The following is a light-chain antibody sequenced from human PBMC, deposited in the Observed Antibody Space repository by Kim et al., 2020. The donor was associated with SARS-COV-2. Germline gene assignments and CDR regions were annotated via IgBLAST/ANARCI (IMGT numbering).Light chain of an antibody. V-gene: IGLV2-23*02. CDR2: EFI. CDR3: CSYAGSSTLV. J-gene: IGLJ3*02. Sequence: ITTSVTVTRTDVGSYNLVSWYHQPPAKASKLMIYEFIRRPSGFFTRFSGSKSGNPASLTISGLQAEDEAYYYCCSYAGSSTLVFGGGTQLTVL. CDR1: RTDVGSYNL.